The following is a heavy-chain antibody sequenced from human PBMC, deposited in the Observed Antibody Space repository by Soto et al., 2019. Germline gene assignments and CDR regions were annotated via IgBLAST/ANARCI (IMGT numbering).Heavy chain of an antibody. Sequence: PSETLSLTCAVYGGSFSGYYWSWIRQPPGKGLEWIGEINHSGSTNYNPSLKSRVTISVDTSKNQFSLKLSSVTAADTAVYYCARGLAAAGISSPPFDYWGQGTLVNVSS. J-gene: IGHJ4*02. CDR3: ARGLAAAGISSPPFDY. CDR2: INHSGST. V-gene: IGHV4-34*01. CDR1: GGSFSGYY. D-gene: IGHD6-13*01.